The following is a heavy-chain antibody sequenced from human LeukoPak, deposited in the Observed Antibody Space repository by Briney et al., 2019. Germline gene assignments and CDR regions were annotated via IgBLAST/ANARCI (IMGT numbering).Heavy chain of an antibody. J-gene: IGHJ4*02. CDR3: ARGHNYGSGSYSY. Sequence: TGGSLRLSCSASGFTFSSYWMSWVRQAPGKGLEWVANIKQDGSEKYYVDSVKGRFTISRDNAKNSLYLQMNSLRAEDTAVYYRARGHNYGSGSYSYGGQGTLVTVSS. CDR2: IKQDGSEK. CDR1: GFTFSSYW. D-gene: IGHD3-10*01. V-gene: IGHV3-7*03.